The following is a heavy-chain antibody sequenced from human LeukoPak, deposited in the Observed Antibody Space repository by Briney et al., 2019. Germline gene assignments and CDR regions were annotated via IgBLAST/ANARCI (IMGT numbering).Heavy chain of an antibody. CDR2: INPNSGGT. Sequence: ASVKVSCKASGYTFTGYYMHWVRQAPGQGLEWRGWINPNSGGTNYAQKFQGRVTMTRDTSISTACMELSRLRSDDTAVYYCARDGSGGYYRNWFDPWGQGTLVTVSS. V-gene: IGHV1-2*02. D-gene: IGHD3-22*01. CDR3: ARDGSGGYYRNWFDP. CDR1: GYTFTGYY. J-gene: IGHJ5*02.